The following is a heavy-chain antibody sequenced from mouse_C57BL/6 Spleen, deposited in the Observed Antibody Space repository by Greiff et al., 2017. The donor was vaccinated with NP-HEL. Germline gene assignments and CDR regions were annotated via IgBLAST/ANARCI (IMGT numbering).Heavy chain of an antibody. CDR3: ARSGGLLRGGFAY. D-gene: IGHD2-3*01. V-gene: IGHV1-69*01. J-gene: IGHJ3*01. Sequence: QVQLQQPGAELVMPGASVKLSCKASGYTFTSYWMHWVKQRPGQGLEWIGEIDPSDSYTNYNQKFKGKSTLTVDKSSSTAYMQLSSLTSEDSAVYYCARSGGLLRGGFAYWGQGTLVTVSA. CDR2: IDPSDSYT. CDR1: GYTFTSYW.